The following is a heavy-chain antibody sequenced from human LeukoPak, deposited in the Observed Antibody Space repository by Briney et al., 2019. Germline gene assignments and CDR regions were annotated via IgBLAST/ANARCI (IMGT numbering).Heavy chain of an antibody. V-gene: IGHV3-30*02. J-gene: IGHJ6*03. D-gene: IGHD1-20*01. CDR3: ARDSPITGSFYYYMDV. Sequence: GGSLRLSCAASGFIFTDYGMHWVRQAPGKGLEWLTFIRYDGSDKYYADSVKGRFTISRDNSKNTLYLQMNSLRAEDTAVYYCARDSPITGSFYYYMDVWGKGTTVTVSS. CDR1: GFIFTDYG. CDR2: IRYDGSDK.